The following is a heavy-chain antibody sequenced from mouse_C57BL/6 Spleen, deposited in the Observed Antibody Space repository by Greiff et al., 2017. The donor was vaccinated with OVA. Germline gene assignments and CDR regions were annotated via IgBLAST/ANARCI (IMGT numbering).Heavy chain of an antibody. D-gene: IGHD1-1*01. Sequence: QVQLQQPGAELVKPGASVKLSCKASGYTFTSYWMQWVKQRPGQGLEWIGEIDPSDSYTNYNQKFKGKATLTVDTSSSTAYMQLSSLTSEDSAVYYGARGEGQLLRKGDYWGQGTTLTVSS. CDR1: GYTFTSYW. V-gene: IGHV1-50*01. J-gene: IGHJ2*01. CDR3: ARGEGQLLRKGDY. CDR2: IDPSDSYT.